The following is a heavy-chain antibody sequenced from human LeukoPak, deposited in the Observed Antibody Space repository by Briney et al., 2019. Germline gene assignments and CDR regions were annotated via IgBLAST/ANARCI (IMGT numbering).Heavy chain of an antibody. Sequence: SETLSLTCTVYGGSISSGSYYWSWIRQPAGKGLEWIGRIYTSGSTNYNPSLKSRVTISVDTSKNQFSLKLSSVTAADTAVYYCARDSNGLYDILDCWGQGTLVTVSS. CDR2: IYTSGST. CDR1: GGSISSGSYY. D-gene: IGHD3-9*01. CDR3: ARDSNGLYDILDC. V-gene: IGHV4-61*02. J-gene: IGHJ4*02.